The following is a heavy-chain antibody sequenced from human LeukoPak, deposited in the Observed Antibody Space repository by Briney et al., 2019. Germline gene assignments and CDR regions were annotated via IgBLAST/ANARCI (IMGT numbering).Heavy chain of an antibody. CDR3: ARPLNWANDAFDI. CDR1: GYTFTGYY. D-gene: IGHD3/OR15-3a*01. J-gene: IGHJ3*02. V-gene: IGHV1-2*02. Sequence: ASVKVSCKASGYTFTGYYMHWVRQAPGQGLEWMGWINPNSGGTNYAQKFQGRVTMTRDTSISTAYMELSRLRPDDTAVYYCARPLNWANDAFDIWGQGTMVTVSS. CDR2: INPNSGGT.